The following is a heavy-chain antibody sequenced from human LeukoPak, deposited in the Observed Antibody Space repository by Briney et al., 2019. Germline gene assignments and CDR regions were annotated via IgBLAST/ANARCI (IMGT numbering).Heavy chain of an antibody. CDR1: GFTFSSYS. J-gene: IGHJ6*02. CDR2: ISSSSSYI. CDR3: ARAIRIAVDNYCGMDV. V-gene: IGHV3-21*01. D-gene: IGHD6-19*01. Sequence: GGSLRLSCAASGFTFSSYSMNWVRQAPGKGLEWVSSISSSSSYIYYADSVKGRFTISRDNAKNSLYLQMNSLRAEDTAVYYCARAIRIAVDNYCGMDVWGQGTTVTVSS.